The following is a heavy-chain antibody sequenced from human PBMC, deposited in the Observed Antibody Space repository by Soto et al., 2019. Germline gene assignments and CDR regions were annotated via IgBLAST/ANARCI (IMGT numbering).Heavy chain of an antibody. Sequence: DSVKVSSRALDTHSPDTLHWVRQSPGQGLEWMGLINPNSGATKYAQKFQGRVTMTRNTSITTAQRGRGGRRSDDTAVYYCARGGGTTLASLPWGQGTL. J-gene: IGHJ5*02. CDR1: DTHSPDT. CDR2: INPNSGAT. V-gene: IGHV1-2*02. D-gene: IGHD1-1*01. CDR3: ARGGGTTLASLP.